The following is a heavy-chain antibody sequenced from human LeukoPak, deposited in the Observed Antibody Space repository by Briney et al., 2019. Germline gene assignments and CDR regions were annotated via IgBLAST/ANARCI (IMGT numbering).Heavy chain of an antibody. CDR1: GFTFSSYS. CDR3: ARHPSDY. J-gene: IGHJ4*02. CDR2: ISSSSTYI. V-gene: IGHV3-21*01. Sequence: GGSLRLSCAASGFTFSSYSMNWVRQSPGKGLEWVSSISSSSTYIYYADSLKGRFTISRDNAKNSLYLQMNSLRAEDTAVCYCARHPSDYWGQGTLVTVSS.